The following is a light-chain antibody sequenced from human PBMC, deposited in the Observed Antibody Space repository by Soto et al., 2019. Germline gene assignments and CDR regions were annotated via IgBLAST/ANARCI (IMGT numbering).Light chain of an antibody. CDR2: DAS. CDR1: QDISNY. Sequence: IQMTQSHSSLSASVGDRVTITCQASQDISNYLNWYQQKPGKAPKLLIYDASNLETGVPSRFSGSGSGTDFTFTISSLQPEDIATYYCQQYDNRPLTFGGGTNVDI. V-gene: IGKV1-33*01. CDR3: QQYDNRPLT. J-gene: IGKJ4*01.